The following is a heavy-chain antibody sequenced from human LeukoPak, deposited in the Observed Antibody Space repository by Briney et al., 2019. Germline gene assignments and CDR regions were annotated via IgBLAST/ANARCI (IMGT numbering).Heavy chain of an antibody. Sequence: SVKVSCKASGGAFSSYAISWVRQAPGQGLEWMGGIIPIFGTANYAQKFQGGVTITADESTSTAYMELSSLRSEDTAVYYCASRSGWYDYYYGMDVWGQGTTVTVSS. V-gene: IGHV1-69*01. CDR3: ASRSGWYDYYYGMDV. CDR2: IIPIFGTA. CDR1: GGAFSSYA. J-gene: IGHJ6*02. D-gene: IGHD6-19*01.